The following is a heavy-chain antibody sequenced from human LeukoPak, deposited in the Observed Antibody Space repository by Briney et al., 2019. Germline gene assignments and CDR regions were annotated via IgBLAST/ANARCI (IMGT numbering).Heavy chain of an antibody. CDR1: GYTFTGYY. D-gene: IGHD3/OR15-3a*01. V-gene: IGHV1-2*02. CDR2: INPNSGGT. CDR3: ARDFMIFGVHTPFFDY. J-gene: IGHJ4*02. Sequence: ASVKVSCKASGYTFTGYYMHWVRQAPGQGLEWMGWINPNSGGTNYAQKFQGRVTMTRDTSISTAYMELSRLRSDDTAVYYCARDFMIFGVHTPFFDYWGQGTLVTVSS.